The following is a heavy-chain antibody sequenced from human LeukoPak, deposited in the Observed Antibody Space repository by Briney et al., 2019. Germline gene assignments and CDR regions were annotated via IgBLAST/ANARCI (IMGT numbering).Heavy chain of an antibody. J-gene: IGHJ4*02. CDR3: ARGDRGSGSSY. V-gene: IGHV4-61*02. D-gene: IGHD3-10*01. Sequence: SETLSLTCIVSGGSITSSSYYWGWIRQPAGKGLEWIGRIYTSGSTNYNPSLKSRVTISVDTSRNQFSLKLSSVTAADTAVYYCARGDRGSGSSYWGQGTLVTVSS. CDR2: IYTSGST. CDR1: GGSITSSSYY.